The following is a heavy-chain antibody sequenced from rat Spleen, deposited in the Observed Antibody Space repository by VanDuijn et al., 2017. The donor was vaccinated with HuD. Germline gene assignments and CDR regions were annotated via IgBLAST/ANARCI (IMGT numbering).Heavy chain of an antibody. CDR3: AKTTVAYYYIMDA. D-gene: IGHD1-3*01. CDR1: AYSITSSYR. CDR2: INSAGST. J-gene: IGHJ4*01. Sequence: EVQLQESGPGLVKPSQSLSLTCSVTAYSITSSYRWNWIRKFPGNKLEWMGYINSAGSTNYNPSLKSRISITRDTSKNQFFLQVNSVTTEDTATYYCAKTTVAYYYIMDAWGQRASVTVSS. V-gene: IGHV3-3*01.